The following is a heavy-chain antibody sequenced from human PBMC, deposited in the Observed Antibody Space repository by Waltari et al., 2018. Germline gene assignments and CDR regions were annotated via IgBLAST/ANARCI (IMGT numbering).Heavy chain of an antibody. Sequence: EVQLEQSGAEVKKPGESLKISCNGSGYSFAKYWIGWVRQMPGKGLEWMGVIYPVDSNTKYSLSFQGQVTISADTSISTAYLQWSSLKASDTAIYFCARQNIHSYGYGYFDFWGQGTLVTVSS. CDR1: GYSFAKYW. J-gene: IGHJ4*02. D-gene: IGHD5-18*01. CDR3: ARQNIHSYGYGYFDF. V-gene: IGHV5-51*01. CDR2: IYPVDSNT.